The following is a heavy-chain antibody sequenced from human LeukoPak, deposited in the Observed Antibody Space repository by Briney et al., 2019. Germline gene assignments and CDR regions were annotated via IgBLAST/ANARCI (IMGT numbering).Heavy chain of an antibody. CDR1: GFTFRHHW. Sequence: GGSLRLSCAASGFTFRHHWMSWVRQAPGKGLEWVANIKQDGSDKYYIDSVKGRFTISRDNAKNSLFLQINLLRAEDTAVYYCARNKRRGSGGFFRNKQDGYQFYGMGVWGQGTTVTVSS. D-gene: IGHD5-24*01. J-gene: IGHJ6*02. V-gene: IGHV3-7*01. CDR3: ARNKRRGSGGFFRNKQDGYQFYGMGV. CDR2: IKQDGSDK.